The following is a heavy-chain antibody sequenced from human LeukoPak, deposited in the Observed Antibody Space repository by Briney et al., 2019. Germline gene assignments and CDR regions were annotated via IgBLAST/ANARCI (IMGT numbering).Heavy chain of an antibody. J-gene: IGHJ4*02. CDR3: VRPPWPGWMDELSK. Sequence: GGSLRLSCAASGFTFSSYWMHWVRQVPRKGLVWVSRVNEDGSRTSYADSVKGRCTISRDNPKNTLYLQMNSLRADDTGVYYCVRPPWPGWMDELSKWGQGTLVTVSS. V-gene: IGHV3-74*01. D-gene: IGHD3-16*02. CDR2: VNEDGSRT. CDR1: GFTFSSYW.